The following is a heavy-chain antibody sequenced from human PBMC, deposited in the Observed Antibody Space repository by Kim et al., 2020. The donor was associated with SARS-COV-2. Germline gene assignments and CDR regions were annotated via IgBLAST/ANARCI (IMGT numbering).Heavy chain of an antibody. CDR1: GYTFNSYY. Sequence: ASVKVSCKASGYTFNSYYMHWVRQAPGQGLEWMGIINPSGGSTSYAQKFQGRVTKTRDTSTSTVYMELSSLRSEDTAVYYCARRSPVYYDILTGYYRDYWGQGTLVTVSS. CDR3: ARRSPVYYDILTGYYRDY. V-gene: IGHV1-46*02. D-gene: IGHD3-9*01. J-gene: IGHJ4*02. CDR2: INPSGGST.